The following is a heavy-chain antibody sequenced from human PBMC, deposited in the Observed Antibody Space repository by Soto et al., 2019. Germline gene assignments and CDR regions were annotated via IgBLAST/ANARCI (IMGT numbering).Heavy chain of an antibody. CDR1: EFSLSADD. Sequence: PGGSLRLSCTAHEFSLSADDMTCVRPAPGKGLEWVSVTRAINGSTYYSDSVKGRIAISRDNAKNSLYLQMNSLRAEDTAVYYCARDLITGTISAFDIWGQGTMVTVSS. J-gene: IGHJ3*02. D-gene: IGHD1-20*01. V-gene: IGHV3-21*04. CDR2: TRAINGST. CDR3: ARDLITGTISAFDI.